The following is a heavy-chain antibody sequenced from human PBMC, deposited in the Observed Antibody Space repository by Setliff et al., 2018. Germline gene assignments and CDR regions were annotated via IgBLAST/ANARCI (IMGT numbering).Heavy chain of an antibody. J-gene: IGHJ3*02. V-gene: IGHV4-61*10. CDR3: ARAMHYDSSGYYYDRDDAFDI. D-gene: IGHD3-22*01. CDR2: IYTSWST. Sequence: PSETLSLTCTVSGGSVGSDFSYWTWIRQPAGKGLEWIGQIYTSWSTNYNPSLKSRVTISLDASKNQFSLKLSSVTAADTAVYYCARAMHYDSSGYYYDRDDAFDIWGQGTMVTVSS. CDR1: GGSVGSDFSY.